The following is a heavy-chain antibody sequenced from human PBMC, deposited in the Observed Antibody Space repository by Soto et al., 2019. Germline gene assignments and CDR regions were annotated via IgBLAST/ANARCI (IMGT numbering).Heavy chain of an antibody. Sequence: QVQLQESGPGLVKPSQTLSLTCTVSGGSINSGGYYWSWIRQHPGKGLEWIGKIFYTGSTTYNPSLESRVTISVDTSKNQFSLKLKSVTAADTAVYYCARNYCNSYVYGYWGQGTLVTVSS. V-gene: IGHV4-31*03. J-gene: IGHJ4*02. CDR1: GGSINSGGYY. D-gene: IGHD2-8*01. CDR3: ARNYCNSYVYGY. CDR2: IFYTGST.